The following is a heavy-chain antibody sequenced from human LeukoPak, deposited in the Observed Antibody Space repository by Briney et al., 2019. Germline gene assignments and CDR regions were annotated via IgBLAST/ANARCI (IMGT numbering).Heavy chain of an antibody. Sequence: ASVKVPCKASGYTFTGYYMHWVRQAPGQGLEWMGRINPNSGGTNYAQKFQGRVTMTRDTSISTAYMELSRLRSDDTAVYYCAREVGDGYNFDYWGQGTLVTVSS. J-gene: IGHJ4*02. CDR3: AREVGDGYNFDY. V-gene: IGHV1-2*06. CDR2: INPNSGGT. CDR1: GYTFTGYY. D-gene: IGHD5-24*01.